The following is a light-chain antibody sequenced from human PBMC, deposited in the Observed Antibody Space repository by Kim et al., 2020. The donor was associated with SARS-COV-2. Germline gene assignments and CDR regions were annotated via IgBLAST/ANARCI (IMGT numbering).Light chain of an antibody. CDR3: EQYHRRLS. V-gene: IGKV1-33*01. CDR1: QDVREY. Sequence: DIQMTQSPSSLSASVGDRVTITCQASQDVREYVNWYQQKPGKAPNLLIYDASKLETGVPTRFSGSGSGTDFSLTISRLQPEDIATYHCEQYHRRLSFGGGTKLEI. CDR2: DAS. J-gene: IGKJ4*01.